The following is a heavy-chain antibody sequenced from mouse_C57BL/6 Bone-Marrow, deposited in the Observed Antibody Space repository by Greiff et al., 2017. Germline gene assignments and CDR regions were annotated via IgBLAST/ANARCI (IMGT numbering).Heavy chain of an antibody. Sequence: EVKLMESGGGLVKPGGSLKLSCAASGFTFSDYGMHWVRQAPEKGLEWVAYISSGGSTIYYADTVKGRFTISRDNAKNTLFLQMTSLRSEDTAMYYCARGDDGSYVGYFDYWGQGTTLTVSS. CDR2: ISSGGSTI. CDR3: ARGDDGSYVGYFDY. D-gene: IGHD2-3*01. J-gene: IGHJ2*01. CDR1: GFTFSDYG. V-gene: IGHV5-17*01.